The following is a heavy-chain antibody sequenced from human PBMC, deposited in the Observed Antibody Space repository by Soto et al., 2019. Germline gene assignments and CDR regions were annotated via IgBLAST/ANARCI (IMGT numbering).Heavy chain of an antibody. J-gene: IGHJ6*03. V-gene: IGHV1-3*01. CDR1: GYTFTSYA. Sequence: ASVKVSCKASGYTFTSYAMHWVRQAPGQRLEWMGWINAGNGNTKYSQKFQGRVTITRDTSASTAYMELSSLRSEDTAVYYCARDGYCSSTSCSKFYYYYYMDVWGKGTTVTVSS. CDR3: ARDGYCSSTSCSKFYYYYYMDV. CDR2: INAGNGNT. D-gene: IGHD2-2*03.